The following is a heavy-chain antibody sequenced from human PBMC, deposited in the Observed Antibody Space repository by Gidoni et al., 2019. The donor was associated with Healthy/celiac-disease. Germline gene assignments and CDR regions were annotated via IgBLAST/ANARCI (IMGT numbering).Heavy chain of an antibody. CDR2: IWYDGSNK. D-gene: IGHD6-13*01. Sequence: QVQLVESGGGVVQPGRSLRLSCAASGFTFSSYGRHWLRPAPGKGLEWGAVIWYDGSNKYYADSVKGRFTISRDNSKNTLYLQMNSLRAEDTAVYYCARDLSSSWSRLGFDYWGQGTLVTVSS. CDR3: ARDLSSSWSRLGFDY. J-gene: IGHJ4*02. CDR1: GFTFSSYG. V-gene: IGHV3-33*01.